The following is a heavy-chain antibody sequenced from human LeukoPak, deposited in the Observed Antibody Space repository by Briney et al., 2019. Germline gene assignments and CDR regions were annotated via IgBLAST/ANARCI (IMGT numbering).Heavy chain of an antibody. CDR1: GYTFTTYW. CDR2: IYPGDSDI. J-gene: IGHJ3*02. D-gene: IGHD3-10*01. Sequence: GESLKISCKGFGYTFTTYWIAWVRQMPGKGLEWMGIIYPGDSDIRYSPSFQGQVTISADKSTGTAYLQWSSLRASDTAMYYCARVGSSSITYAFDIWGQGTMVTVSS. V-gene: IGHV5-51*01. CDR3: ARVGSSSITYAFDI.